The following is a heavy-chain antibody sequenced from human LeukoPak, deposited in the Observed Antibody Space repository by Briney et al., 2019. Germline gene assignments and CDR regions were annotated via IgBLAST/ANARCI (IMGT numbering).Heavy chain of an antibody. CDR2: FYYSGST. J-gene: IGHJ4*02. CDR3: ARAGGADRYYFDY. D-gene: IGHD3-16*01. V-gene: IGHV4-39*07. Sequence: SQTLSLTCTVSGGSISSSSHYWGWIRQPPGKGLEWIGSFYYSGSTYYNPSLKSRVTISVDTSKNQFSLKLSSVTAADTAVYYCARAGGADRYYFDYWGQGTLVTVSS. CDR1: GGSISSSSHY.